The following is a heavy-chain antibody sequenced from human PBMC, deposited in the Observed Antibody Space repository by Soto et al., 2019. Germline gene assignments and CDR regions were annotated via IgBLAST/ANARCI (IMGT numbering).Heavy chain of an antibody. D-gene: IGHD2-2*01. CDR2: INPNSGGT. CDR1: GYTFTDYF. J-gene: IGHJ4*02. CDR3: ARDNKMPANAIHDGR. Sequence: VEMVQSGAEVKKPGASVRISCKASGYTFTDYFIHWVRQAPGQGREWMGWINPNSGGTKYAQKCQGRVTMTRDTSITTVYLDLSRLRSADTATYYCARDNKMPANAIHDGRWGQGTLVTVSS. V-gene: IGHV1-2*02.